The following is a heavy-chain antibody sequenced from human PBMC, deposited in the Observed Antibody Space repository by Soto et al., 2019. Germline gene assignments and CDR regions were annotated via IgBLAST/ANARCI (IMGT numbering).Heavy chain of an antibody. CDR2: IIPIFGTA. Sequence: QVQLVQSGAEVKKPGSSVKVSCKASGGTFSSYAISWVRQAPGQGIEWMGWIIPIFGTANYVQKFQGSVTITADESTSTAYMELSSLRSEDTAVYYCASPPQAVACTGNAQYFQHWGQGILVTVSS. D-gene: IGHD6-19*01. CDR1: GGTFSSYA. V-gene: IGHV1-69*12. CDR3: ASPPQAVACTGNAQYFQH. J-gene: IGHJ1*01.